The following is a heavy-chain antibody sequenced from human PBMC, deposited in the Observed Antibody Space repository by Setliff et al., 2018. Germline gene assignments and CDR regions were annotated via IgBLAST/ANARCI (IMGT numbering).Heavy chain of an antibody. J-gene: IGHJ6*03. Sequence: SETLSLTCTVSGGSISSYYWSWIRQPPGKGLEWIGCIYYSGSTNYNPSLKSRVTMSIDTSKHQFSLKLNSVTAADMAVYYCAREQWLDPPGYYYMDVWAKGTTVTVSS. CDR3: AREQWLDPPGYYYMDV. V-gene: IGHV4-59*12. CDR1: GGSISSYY. CDR2: IYYSGST. D-gene: IGHD6-19*01.